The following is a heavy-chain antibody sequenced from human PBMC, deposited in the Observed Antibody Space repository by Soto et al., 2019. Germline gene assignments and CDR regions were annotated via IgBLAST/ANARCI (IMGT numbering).Heavy chain of an antibody. V-gene: IGHV3-23*01. J-gene: IGHJ4*02. Sequence: GGSLRLSCAASGFTFSSYAMSWVRQAPGRGLGWVSIISGNGGSTYYAASVKGRFTISRDNTKNTLYPQMDSLTAEDTAVYYCAKGSEFSNSYTLDFDFWGQGALVTVSS. D-gene: IGHD6-6*01. CDR2: ISGNGGST. CDR3: AKGSEFSNSYTLDFDF. CDR1: GFTFSSYA.